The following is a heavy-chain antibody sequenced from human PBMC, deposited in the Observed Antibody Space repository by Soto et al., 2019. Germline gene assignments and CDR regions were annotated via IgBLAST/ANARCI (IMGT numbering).Heavy chain of an antibody. CDR1: GYTFTAFY. Sequence: QVQLVQSGAEVKKPGTSVNVSCKTSGYTFTAFYIHWVRQAPGQGLQWLGWVNPNAGDSKSPQRFQGAVTLARAASTNTASLELTGLTSADAAVYFCARSAFGVTQGIVRAFDGWGPGT. CDR2: VNPNAGDS. V-gene: IGHV1-2*02. J-gene: IGHJ3*01. D-gene: IGHD3-3*01. CDR3: ARSAFGVTQGIVRAFDG.